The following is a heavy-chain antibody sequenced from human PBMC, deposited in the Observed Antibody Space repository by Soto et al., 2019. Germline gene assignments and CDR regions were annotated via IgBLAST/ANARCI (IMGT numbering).Heavy chain of an antibody. CDR2: ITSGRTYI. V-gene: IGHV3-21*01. Sequence: EVQLVDSGGGLVKPGESLRLSCAASGFTFTAYSVNWVRQAPGKGLEWVSSITSGRTYIYYADSVKGRFTISRDNAKKSLYLQMNSLRAEDTAVYYCARGGNFFDYWGQGSLVTVSS. D-gene: IGHD1-1*01. CDR1: GFTFTAYS. CDR3: ARGGNFFDY. J-gene: IGHJ4*02.